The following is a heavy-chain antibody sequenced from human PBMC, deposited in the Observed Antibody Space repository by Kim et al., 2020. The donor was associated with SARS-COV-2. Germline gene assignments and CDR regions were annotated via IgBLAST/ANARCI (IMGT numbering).Heavy chain of an antibody. D-gene: IGHD6-6*01. J-gene: IGHJ6*02. CDR3: ARGEYSSSSELSGNPPTGYYGMDV. V-gene: IGHV1-8*01. Sequence: ASVKVSCKASGYTFTSYDINWVRQATGQGLEWMGWMNPNSGNTGYAQKFQGRVTMTRNTSISTAYMELSSLRSEDTAVYYCARGEYSSSSELSGNPPTGYYGMDVWGQGTTVTVSS. CDR1: GYTFTSYD. CDR2: MNPNSGNT.